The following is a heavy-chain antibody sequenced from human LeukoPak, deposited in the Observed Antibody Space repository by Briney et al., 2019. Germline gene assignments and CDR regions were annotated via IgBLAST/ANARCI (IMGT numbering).Heavy chain of an antibody. D-gene: IGHD4-17*01. Sequence: PSETLSLTCAVYGGSFSGYYWSWIRQPPGKGLEWIGEINHRENANYNPPLKRRVTISADTSKNQFSLRLRSVTAADTAVYYCARGEDYGDSFDYWGQGTLVTVSS. CDR1: GGSFSGYY. CDR2: INHRENA. J-gene: IGHJ4*02. CDR3: ARGEDYGDSFDY. V-gene: IGHV4-34*01.